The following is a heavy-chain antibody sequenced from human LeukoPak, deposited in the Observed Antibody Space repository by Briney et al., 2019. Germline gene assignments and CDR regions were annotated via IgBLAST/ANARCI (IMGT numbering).Heavy chain of an antibody. CDR1: GGSISSYY. Sequence: SETLSLTCTVPGGSISSYYWTWIRQPPGKGLEWIGSIYYSGSTYYNPSLKSRVTISVDTSKNQFSLKLSSVTAADTAVYYCASENYCSGGRNTNFDYWGQGTLVTVSS. J-gene: IGHJ4*02. CDR3: ASENYCSGGRNTNFDY. V-gene: IGHV4-59*05. CDR2: IYYSGST. D-gene: IGHD2-15*01.